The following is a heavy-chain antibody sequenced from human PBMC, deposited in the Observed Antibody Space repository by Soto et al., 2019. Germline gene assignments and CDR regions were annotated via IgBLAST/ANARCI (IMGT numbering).Heavy chain of an antibody. CDR3: ARRQWLVPDPFDY. J-gene: IGHJ4*02. CDR2: IYPGDSDT. D-gene: IGHD6-19*01. V-gene: IGHV5-51*01. CDR1: GYSFTSYW. Sequence: PGESLKISCKGSGYSFTSYWIGWVRQMPGKGLEWMGIIYPGDSDTRYSPSFQGQVTISADKSISTAYLQWSSLRASDTAMYYCARRQWLVPDPFDYWGQGTLVTGSS.